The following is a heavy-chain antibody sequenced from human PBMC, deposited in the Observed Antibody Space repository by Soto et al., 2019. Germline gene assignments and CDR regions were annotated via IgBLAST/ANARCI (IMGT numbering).Heavy chain of an antibody. J-gene: IGHJ4*01. Sequence: GGSLRLSCAASGFTVSSYTMNWVRQAPGKGLEWVSAISGGSSNIYYAASVKGRFTISRDNAKNTLFLQMNSLRAEETAVYYCARGGYYDILSVPDYWGQGTQVTVSS. V-gene: IGHV3-21*01. CDR2: ISGGSSNI. CDR1: GFTVSSYT. D-gene: IGHD3-9*01. CDR3: ARGGYYDILSVPDY.